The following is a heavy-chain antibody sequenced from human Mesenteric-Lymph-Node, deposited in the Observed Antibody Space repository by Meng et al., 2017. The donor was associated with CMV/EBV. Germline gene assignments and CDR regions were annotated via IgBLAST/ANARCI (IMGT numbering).Heavy chain of an antibody. D-gene: IGHD3-3*01. CDR3: ARATRITIFGVVIIGGYYFDY. CDR2: MNPNSGNT. V-gene: IGHV1-8*02. Sequence: ASVKVSCKASGYTFTGYYIHWVRQATGQGLEWMGWMNPNSGNTGYAQKFQGRVTMTRNTSISTAYMELSSLRSEDTAVYYCARATRITIFGVVIIGGYYFDYWGQGTLVTVSS. CDR1: GYTFTGYY. J-gene: IGHJ4*02.